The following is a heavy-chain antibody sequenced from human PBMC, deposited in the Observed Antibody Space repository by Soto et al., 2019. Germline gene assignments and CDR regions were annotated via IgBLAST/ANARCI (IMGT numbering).Heavy chain of an antibody. Sequence: VQLVQSGAELKKPGSSVKVSCKASGGTVSSYAISWVRQAPGQGLEWMGGIIPLFGRTNYAQKFRGIVTITADESTSTAYMELSSLRSDDTAVYYCARSGSTYYDILTGYHLEYWGQGTLVTVSS. J-gene: IGHJ4*02. V-gene: IGHV1-69*01. CDR3: ARSGSTYYDILTGYHLEY. CDR2: IIPLFGRT. D-gene: IGHD3-9*01. CDR1: GGTVSSYA.